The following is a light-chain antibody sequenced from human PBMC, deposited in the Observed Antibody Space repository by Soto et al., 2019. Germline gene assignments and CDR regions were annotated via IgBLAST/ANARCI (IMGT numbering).Light chain of an antibody. CDR3: QQYNDLPLIT. V-gene: IGKV3-15*01. CDR2: GAS. J-gene: IGKJ5*01. CDR1: QSVSRY. Sequence: EIVMTRSPATLSVSPGERATLSCRASQSVSRYLAWYQQKPDQAPRLLIYGASTRATDIPARFSGSGSGTEFTLTITSLQSEDFAVYYCQQYNDLPLITLGQGTRLEIK.